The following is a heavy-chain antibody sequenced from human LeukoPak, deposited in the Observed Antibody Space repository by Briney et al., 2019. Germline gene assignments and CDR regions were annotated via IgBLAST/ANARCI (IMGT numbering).Heavy chain of an antibody. CDR3: ARDGYYYGSGSYYKVDFDY. CDR2: ISTSSSYI. CDR1: GFTFSNHN. Sequence: GGSLRLSCAASGFTFSNHNMNWVRQAPGKVLEWVSSISTSSSYIYYADSVKGRFTIPRDNAKNSLYLQMNSLRAEDTAVYYCARDGYYYGSGSYYKVDFDYWGQGTLVTVSS. J-gene: IGHJ4*02. D-gene: IGHD3-10*01. V-gene: IGHV3-21*01.